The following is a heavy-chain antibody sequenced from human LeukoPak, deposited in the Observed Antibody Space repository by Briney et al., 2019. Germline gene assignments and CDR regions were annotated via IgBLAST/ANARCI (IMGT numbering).Heavy chain of an antibody. D-gene: IGHD3-16*01. V-gene: IGHV3-30*03. CDR2: ISYDGSNK. Sequence: GGSLRLSCAASGFTFSSYGMHWVRQAPGKGLEWVAVISYDGSNKYYADSVKGRFTISRDNSKNTLYLQMNSLRAEDTAVYYCTRLKGGYWGQGTLVTVSS. CDR1: GFTFSSYG. J-gene: IGHJ4*02. CDR3: TRLKGGY.